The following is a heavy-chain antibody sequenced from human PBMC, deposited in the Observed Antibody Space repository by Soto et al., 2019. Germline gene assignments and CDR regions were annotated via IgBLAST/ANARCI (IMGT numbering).Heavy chain of an antibody. J-gene: IGHJ4*02. Sequence: PAQTLSLTCASSGDSVSSKSAGWNLIRQSPSRGLEWLGRTYYRSKWYNEYAVSVKGRITINPDTSKNQFSLQLNSVTPEDTALYYCARAGQWLFDYWGQGTLVTVS. D-gene: IGHD6-19*01. CDR2: TYYRSKWYN. V-gene: IGHV6-1*01. CDR1: GDSVSSKSAG. CDR3: ARAGQWLFDY.